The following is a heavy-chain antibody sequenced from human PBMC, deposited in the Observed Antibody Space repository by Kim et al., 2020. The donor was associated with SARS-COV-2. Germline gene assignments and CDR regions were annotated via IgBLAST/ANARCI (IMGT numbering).Heavy chain of an antibody. J-gene: IGHJ6*02. Sequence: ASVKVSCKASGYTFTSYYMHWVRQAPGQGLEWMGIINPSGGSTSYAQKFQGRVTMTRDTSTSTVYMELSSLRSEDTAVYYCASQADDYSSSSGYYGMDVWGQGTTVTVSS. CDR1: GYTFTSYY. CDR2: INPSGGST. V-gene: IGHV1-46*01. CDR3: ASQADDYSSSSGYYGMDV. D-gene: IGHD6-6*01.